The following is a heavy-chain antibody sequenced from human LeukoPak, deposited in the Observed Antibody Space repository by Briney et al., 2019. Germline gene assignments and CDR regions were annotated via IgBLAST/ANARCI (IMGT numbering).Heavy chain of an antibody. CDR3: AKDFLTDIVVVVAATSYRMDV. D-gene: IGHD2-15*01. Sequence: GGSLRLSCAASGFTFSSYGMHWVRQAPGEGLGWVAVISCDGSNKYYADSVKGRFTISRDNSKNTLYLQMNSLRAEDRAVYDCAKDFLTDIVVVVAATSYRMDVWGKGTTVTVSS. CDR2: ISCDGSNK. CDR1: GFTFSSYG. V-gene: IGHV3-30*18. J-gene: IGHJ6*04.